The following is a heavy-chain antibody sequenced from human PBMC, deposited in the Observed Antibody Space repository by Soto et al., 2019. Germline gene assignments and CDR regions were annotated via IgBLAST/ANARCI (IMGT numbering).Heavy chain of an antibody. CDR1: GGSVSSSIYY. J-gene: IGHJ4*02. D-gene: IGHD3-16*01. CDR2: VYYSGST. V-gene: IGHV4-39*01. CDR3: GRLGGLATISYYFDY. Sequence: SETLSLTCTVSGGSVSSSIYYWGWVRQPPGKGLEWIGSVYYSGSTYYNPSLESRVTISVDKSKNQFSLKLMSLSAADTAVYYCGRLGGLATISYYFDYWGQGALVTVSS.